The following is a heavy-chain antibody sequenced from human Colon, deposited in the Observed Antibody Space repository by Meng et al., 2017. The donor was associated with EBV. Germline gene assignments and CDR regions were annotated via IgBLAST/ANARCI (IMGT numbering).Heavy chain of an antibody. D-gene: IGHD2-21*02. J-gene: IGHJ4*02. CDR2: IYHSGST. CDR1: RASLSSRNW. V-gene: IGHV4-4*03. CDR3: ARVGAYCGGDCYHPR. Sequence: QRWGQVLLKPLGVRSLTSAVSRASLSSRNWWSWVRQPPGKGLEWIGEIYHSGSTNYNPSLKSRDTISVDESKNQFSLRLSSVTAADTAVYYCARVGAYCGGDCYHPRWGQGTLVTVSS.